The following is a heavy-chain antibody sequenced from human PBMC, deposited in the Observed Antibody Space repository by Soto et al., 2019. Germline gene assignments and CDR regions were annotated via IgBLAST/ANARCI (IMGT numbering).Heavy chain of an antibody. CDR1: GFTFSSYA. CDR2: ISGSGGST. V-gene: IGHV3-23*01. CDR3: AKNEIAGTLYYFDY. J-gene: IGHJ4*02. D-gene: IGHD1-7*01. Sequence: PGGSLRLSCAASGFTFSSYAMSWVRQTPGKGLEWVSAISGSGGSTYYADSVKGRFTISRDNSKNTLYLQMNSLRAEDTAVYYCAKNEIAGTLYYFDYWGQGTLVTVSS.